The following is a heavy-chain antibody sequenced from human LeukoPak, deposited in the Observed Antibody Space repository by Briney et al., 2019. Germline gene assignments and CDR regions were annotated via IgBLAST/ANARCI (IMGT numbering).Heavy chain of an antibody. Sequence: SETLSLTCAVYGGSFSGYYWSWIRQPPGKGLEWIGETHHSGSTNYNPSLKSRVTISVDTSKNQFSLKLSSVTAADTAVYYCARGGGGLVVVTAISYYFDYWGQGTLVTVSS. CDR1: GGSFSGYY. CDR3: ARGGGGLVVVTAISYYFDY. CDR2: THHSGST. V-gene: IGHV4-34*01. J-gene: IGHJ4*02. D-gene: IGHD2-21*02.